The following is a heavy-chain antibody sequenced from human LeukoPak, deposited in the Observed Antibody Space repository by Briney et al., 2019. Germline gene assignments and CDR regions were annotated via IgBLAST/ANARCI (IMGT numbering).Heavy chain of an antibody. CDR3: TRGGGGSFPHY. V-gene: IGHV3-30-3*01. CDR1: GFTFSRYA. CDR2: ISYDGSNK. D-gene: IGHD2-21*01. J-gene: IGHJ4*02. Sequence: PGRSLRLSCAASGFTFSRYAMHWVRQAPGKGLEWVAVISYDGSNKYYADSVKGRFTISRDSSKNTLYLQMNSLRAEDTAVYYCTRGGGGSFPHYWGQGTLVTVSS.